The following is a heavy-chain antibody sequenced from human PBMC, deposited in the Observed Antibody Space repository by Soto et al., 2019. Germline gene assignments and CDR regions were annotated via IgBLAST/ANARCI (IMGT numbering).Heavy chain of an antibody. CDR1: GGSFSGYY. CDR3: ARGIFKPDYYYMDV. Sequence: SETLSLTCAVYGGSFSGYYWSWIRQPPGKGLEWIGEINHSGSTNYNPSLKSRVTISVDTSKNQFSLKLSSVTAADTAVYYCARGIFKPDYYYMDVWGKGTTVTVSS. V-gene: IGHV4-34*01. J-gene: IGHJ6*03. CDR2: INHSGST.